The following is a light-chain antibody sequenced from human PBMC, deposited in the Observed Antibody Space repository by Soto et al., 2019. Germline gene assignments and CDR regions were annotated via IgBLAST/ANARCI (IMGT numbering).Light chain of an antibody. V-gene: IGKV3-20*01. J-gene: IGKJ1*01. CDR3: HTYCSSGT. CDR1: QSVASRY. CDR2: GAS. Sequence: EIVLTQSPGTLSLSPGERAAVSCRASQSVASRYLAWYQQKPGQAPRLLIHGASSRAIGIPDRFSGSGSGTDLTLTTRRMEPEDVDVYYCHTYCSSGTFGQGTQVDIK.